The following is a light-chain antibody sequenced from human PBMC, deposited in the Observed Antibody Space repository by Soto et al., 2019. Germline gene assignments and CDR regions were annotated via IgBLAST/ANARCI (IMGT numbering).Light chain of an antibody. Sequence: MTQSPSSLSLSPGERATLSCRASQSVSSNLAWYQQKPGQAPSLLIYGASTRATGIPARFSGSGSGTEFTLTIRSLKSEDFAVYYCQQYNNWSTFGGGTKVDIK. V-gene: IGKV3-15*01. CDR3: QQYNNWST. CDR2: GAS. J-gene: IGKJ4*01. CDR1: QSVSSN.